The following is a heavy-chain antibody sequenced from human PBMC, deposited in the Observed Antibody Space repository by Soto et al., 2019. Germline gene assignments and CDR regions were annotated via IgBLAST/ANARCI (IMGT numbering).Heavy chain of an antibody. Sequence: QVQLVESGGGVVQPWRSLRLSCAASGFTFSSYAMHWVRQAPGKGLEWVAVISYDGSNKYYADSVKGRFTISRDNSKNTLYLQMNSLRAEDTAVYYCARATLYSSGWYYFDYWGQGTLVTVSS. V-gene: IGHV3-30-3*01. J-gene: IGHJ4*02. CDR1: GFTFSSYA. D-gene: IGHD6-19*01. CDR2: ISYDGSNK. CDR3: ARATLYSSGWYYFDY.